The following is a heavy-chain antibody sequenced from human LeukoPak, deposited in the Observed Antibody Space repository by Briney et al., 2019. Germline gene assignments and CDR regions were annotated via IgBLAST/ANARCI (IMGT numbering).Heavy chain of an antibody. CDR2: IYYSGST. CDR3: ASDLRFPELNAFDI. D-gene: IGHD5/OR15-5a*01. J-gene: IGHJ3*02. Sequence: PSQTLSLTCTVSGGSISSGDYYWSWIRQPPGKGLEWIGYIYYSGSTYYNPSLKSRVTISVDTSKNQFSLKLSSVTAADTVVYYCASDLRFPELNAFDIWGQGTMVTVSS. V-gene: IGHV4-30-4*08. CDR1: GGSISSGDYY.